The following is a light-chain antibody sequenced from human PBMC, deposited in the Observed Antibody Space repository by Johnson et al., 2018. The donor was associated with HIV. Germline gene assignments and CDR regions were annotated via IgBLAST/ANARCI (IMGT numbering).Light chain of an antibody. CDR2: DND. Sequence: QSVLTQPPSVSAAPGQKVTISCSGSSSNIGNNYVSWYQQLPGAAPKLLIFDNDKRPSGIPDRFSGSKSGTSATLDITGLQTGDEADYYCGTWDNSLSALYVFGTGTKVAVL. J-gene: IGLJ1*01. V-gene: IGLV1-51*01. CDR1: SSNIGNNY. CDR3: GTWDNSLSALYV.